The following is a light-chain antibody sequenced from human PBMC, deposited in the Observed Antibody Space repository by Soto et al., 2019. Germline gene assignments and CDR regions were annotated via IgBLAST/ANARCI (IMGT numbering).Light chain of an antibody. J-gene: IGKJ1*01. CDR3: QQYCSSPPTT. V-gene: IGKV3-20*01. Sequence: TQTQSTLSLSTRSRATLFCSASQSVSNYFVCYQQKPGQAPRLPIYGASSRATGIPNRFSGSGSGTDFTLTISRLETEDFAVYYCQQYCSSPPTTFGQGTKVDIK. CDR1: QSVSNY. CDR2: GAS.